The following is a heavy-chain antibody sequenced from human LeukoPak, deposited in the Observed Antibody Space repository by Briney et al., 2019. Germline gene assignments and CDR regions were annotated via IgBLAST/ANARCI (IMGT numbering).Heavy chain of an antibody. CDR3: ARGREYFMDV. Sequence: GESLKISCKASGYSFTTYWIGWVRQMPGKGLEWMGIIYPDDSDTRYSPSFQGQVTISTDNSISTAYLQWSSLKASDTAMYYCARGREYFMDVWGKGTTVTVSS. J-gene: IGHJ6*03. CDR1: GYSFTTYW. CDR2: IYPDDSDT. D-gene: IGHD1-26*01. V-gene: IGHV5-51*01.